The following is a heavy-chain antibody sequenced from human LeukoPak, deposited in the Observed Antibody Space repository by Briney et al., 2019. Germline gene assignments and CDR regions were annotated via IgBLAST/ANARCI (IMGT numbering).Heavy chain of an antibody. CDR1: GITFSSDG. J-gene: IGHJ4*02. V-gene: IGHV3-30*03. Sequence: GGSLRLSCAASGITFSSDGMHWVRQAPGKGLEWVTVISYDGSIKYYADSVKGRFTISRDNSKNTLYLQMNSLRAEDTAVYYCARDSAVPAAQLDHWGQGTLVTVSS. CDR2: ISYDGSIK. D-gene: IGHD2-2*01. CDR3: ARDSAVPAAQLDH.